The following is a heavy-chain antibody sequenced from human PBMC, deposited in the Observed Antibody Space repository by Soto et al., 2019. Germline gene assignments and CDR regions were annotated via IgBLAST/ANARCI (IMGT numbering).Heavy chain of an antibody. J-gene: IGHJ4*02. D-gene: IGHD3-10*01. V-gene: IGHV4-59*08. Sequence: QVQPQESGPGLVKPSGNLSLTCTVSGGSISSDYWNWIRQPPGKGLEWIGYIHSGSTTYSASLRSRVTISVDTSKNQFSLKLSSVTAADTAVYFCARHDGSRSTDYWGQGTLVTVSS. CDR1: GGSISSDY. CDR2: IHSGST. CDR3: ARHDGSRSTDY.